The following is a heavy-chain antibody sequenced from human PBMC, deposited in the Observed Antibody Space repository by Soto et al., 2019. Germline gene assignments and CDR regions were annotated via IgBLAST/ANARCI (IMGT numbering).Heavy chain of an antibody. CDR3: ARSVLMVFDGGNWFDP. V-gene: IGHV1-18*04. J-gene: IGHJ5*02. Sequence: GASVKVSCKASGYTFTSYGISWVRQAPGQGLEWMGWISAYNGNTNYAQKLQGRVTMTTDTSTSTAYMELRSLRSDDTAVYYCARSVLMVFDGGNWFDPWGQGTLVTVSS. CDR1: GYTFTSYG. CDR2: ISAYNGNT. D-gene: IGHD2-8*01.